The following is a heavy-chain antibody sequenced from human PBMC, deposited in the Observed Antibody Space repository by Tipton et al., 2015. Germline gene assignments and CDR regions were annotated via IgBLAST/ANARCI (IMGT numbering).Heavy chain of an antibody. Sequence: SLRLSCTGHGFTFNTDWMSWVRQAPGKGLEWVANIKQDGSGKYYVDSVKGRFTISRDDAKNSLYLQMNSLRAEDTAIYYCARGCSDTSCPYFYYYGMDVWGQGTTVTVSS. CDR2: IKQDGSGK. D-gene: IGHD2-2*01. CDR3: ARGCSDTSCPYFYYYGMDV. V-gene: IGHV3-7*04. J-gene: IGHJ6*02. CDR1: GFTFNTDW.